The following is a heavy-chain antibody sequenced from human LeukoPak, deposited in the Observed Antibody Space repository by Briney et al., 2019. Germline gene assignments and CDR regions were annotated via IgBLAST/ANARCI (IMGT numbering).Heavy chain of an antibody. D-gene: IGHD3-10*01. CDR1: GFTFSSYW. J-gene: IGHJ4*02. CDR2: INSDGSST. Sequence: GGSLRLSCAASGFTFSSYWMHWVRQAPGKGLVWVSRINSDGSSTSYADSVKGRFTISRDNAKNTLYLQMNSLRAEDTAVYYCAQGYVYGPCYFDYWGQGTLVTVSS. CDR3: AQGYVYGPCYFDY. V-gene: IGHV3-74*01.